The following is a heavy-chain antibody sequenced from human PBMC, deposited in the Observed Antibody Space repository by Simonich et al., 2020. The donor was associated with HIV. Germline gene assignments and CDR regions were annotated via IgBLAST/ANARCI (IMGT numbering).Heavy chain of an antibody. J-gene: IGHJ4*02. D-gene: IGHD2-21*02. CDR3: ASQVGVVVTAIPYYFDY. V-gene: IGHV1-2*06. Sequence: QVQLVQSGAEVKKPGASVKVSCKASGYTFTGYYMHWVRQAPGQGLEGMGRINPNRGGTNYAQKFQGRVTMTRDTSISTAYMELSRLRSDDTAVYYCASQVGVVVTAIPYYFDYWGQGTLVTVSS. CDR2: INPNRGGT. CDR1: GYTFTGYY.